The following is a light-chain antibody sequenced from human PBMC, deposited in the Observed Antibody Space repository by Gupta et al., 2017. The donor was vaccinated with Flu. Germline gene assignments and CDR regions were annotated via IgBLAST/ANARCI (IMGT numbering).Light chain of an antibody. CDR1: EVITDSQ. CDR3: HQYSNSFT. V-gene: IGKV3-20*01. Sequence: FTPSPATLHVAPGQSVTLSCRANEVITDSQLTWYQQKPGHSPRLLIYSVSRSAPGIPVKFIGSGSGKDFTLTIAAVGADDFGVYYCHQYSNSFTFGPGT. CDR2: SVS. J-gene: IGKJ3*01.